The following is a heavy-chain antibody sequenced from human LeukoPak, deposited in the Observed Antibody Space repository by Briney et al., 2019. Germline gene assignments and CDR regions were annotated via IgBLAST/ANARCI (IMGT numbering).Heavy chain of an antibody. J-gene: IGHJ4*02. Sequence: PSQTLSLTCTVSGGSISSGSYYWSWIRQPAGKGLEWIGRIYTSGSTNYNPSLKSRVTISVDTSKNQFSLKLSSVTAADTAVYYCARGRDYALGWWGQGTLVTVSS. CDR1: GGSISSGSYY. CDR2: IYTSGST. CDR3: ARGRDYALGW. V-gene: IGHV4-61*02. D-gene: IGHD4-17*01.